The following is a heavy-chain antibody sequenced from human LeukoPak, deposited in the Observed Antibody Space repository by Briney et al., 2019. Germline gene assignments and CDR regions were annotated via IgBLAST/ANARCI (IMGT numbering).Heavy chain of an antibody. D-gene: IGHD2-8*02. CDR3: ATYRQVLLPFES. Sequence: GGSLRLSCVASGFTFSNYWMHWVRQAPGKGLEWVSSIFPSGGEIHYADSVRGRFTISRDNSKSTLSLQMNSLRAEDTAIYYCATYRQVLLPFESWGQGTLVTVSS. V-gene: IGHV3-23*01. CDR2: IFPSGGEI. CDR1: GFTFSNYW. J-gene: IGHJ4*02.